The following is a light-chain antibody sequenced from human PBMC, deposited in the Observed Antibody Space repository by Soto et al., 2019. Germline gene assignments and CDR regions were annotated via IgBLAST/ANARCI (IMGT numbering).Light chain of an antibody. CDR3: HQYDNWPYT. CDR1: QSVSSY. J-gene: IGKJ2*01. CDR2: GAG. V-gene: IGKV3-15*01. Sequence: EILMTQSPATLSVSPGDRATLSCRASQSVSSYLAWYQQKPGQSPRLLIYGAGTRATGIPDRFSAGGFGTDFTLRISSLQSEHFAVYYCHQYDNWPYTFGQGTKLEIK.